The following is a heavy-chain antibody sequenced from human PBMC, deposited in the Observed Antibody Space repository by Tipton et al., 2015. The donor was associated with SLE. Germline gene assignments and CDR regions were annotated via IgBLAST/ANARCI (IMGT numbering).Heavy chain of an antibody. V-gene: IGHV4-34*01. Sequence: TLSLTCAVYGGSLSGNYWSWIRQPPGKGLEWIGEINHSGNTNCNPSLKSRVTISGDTSKNQFSLRLTSVTVADTAVYYCARGISEYSSSWYCFYHGMDVWGQGTTVTVSS. CDR1: GGSLSGNY. J-gene: IGHJ6*02. CDR3: ARGISEYSSSWYCFYHGMDV. D-gene: IGHD6-13*01. CDR2: INHSGNT.